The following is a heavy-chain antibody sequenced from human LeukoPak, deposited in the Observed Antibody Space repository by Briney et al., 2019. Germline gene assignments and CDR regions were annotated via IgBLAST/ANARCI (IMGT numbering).Heavy chain of an antibody. V-gene: IGHV5-51*01. Sequence: GESLRISCKGSGYTFSNYWIAWVRQMPGKGLEWMGIIYPGDSDTTYSPSFQGQVTISADESISTAYLQWSSLKASDTAVYYCARQRQPDYWGQGTLVTVSS. CDR2: IYPGDSDT. CDR1: GYTFSNYW. J-gene: IGHJ4*02. CDR3: ARQRQPDY. D-gene: IGHD1-1*01.